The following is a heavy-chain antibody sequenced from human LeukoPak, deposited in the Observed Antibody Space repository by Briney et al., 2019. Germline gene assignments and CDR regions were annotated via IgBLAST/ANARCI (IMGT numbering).Heavy chain of an antibody. D-gene: IGHD2-21*02. CDR2: ISWNSGSI. Sequence: GGSLRLSCAASGFTFDDYAMHWVRQAPGKGLEWVSGISWNSGSIGYADSVKGRFTISRDNAKNSLYLQMNSLRAEDTALYYCAKARSHLVVVTAFNYFDYWGQGTLVTVSS. CDR3: AKARSHLVVVTAFNYFDY. CDR1: GFTFDDYA. V-gene: IGHV3-9*01. J-gene: IGHJ4*02.